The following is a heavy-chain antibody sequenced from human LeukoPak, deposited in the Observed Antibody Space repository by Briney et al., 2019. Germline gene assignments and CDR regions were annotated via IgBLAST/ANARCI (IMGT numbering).Heavy chain of an antibody. CDR2: IYYSGST. CDR3: ARARALDY. J-gene: IGHJ4*02. CDR1: GGSISSSSYY. V-gene: IGHV4-39*07. Sequence: SSETLPLTCTVSGGSISSSSYYWGWIRQPPGKGLEWIGSIYYSGSTYYNPSLKSRVTISVDTSKNQFSLKLSSVTAADTAVYYCARARALDYWGQGTLVTVSS.